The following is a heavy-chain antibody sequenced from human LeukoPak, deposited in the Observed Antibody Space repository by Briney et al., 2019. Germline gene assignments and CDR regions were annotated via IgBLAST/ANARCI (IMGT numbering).Heavy chain of an antibody. Sequence: GGSLRLSCAASGFTFSSYAMSWIRQAPGKGLEWVSYISSSGSTIYYADSVKGRFTISRDNAKNSLYLQMNSLRAEDTAVYYCARDREDTAMAYWGQGTLVTVSS. D-gene: IGHD5-18*01. CDR3: ARDREDTAMAY. CDR1: GFTFSSYA. V-gene: IGHV3-11*04. J-gene: IGHJ4*02. CDR2: ISSSGSTI.